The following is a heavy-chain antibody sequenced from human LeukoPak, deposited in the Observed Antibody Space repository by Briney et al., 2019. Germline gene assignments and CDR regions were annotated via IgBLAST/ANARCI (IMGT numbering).Heavy chain of an antibody. CDR1: GFTVSSNY. CDR3: AKEGRSLQTY. CDR2: IKEDGTET. J-gene: IGHJ4*02. D-gene: IGHD5-24*01. Sequence: GGSLRLSCATSGFTVSSNYMSWVRQAPGKGLEWVANIKEDGTETYYVDSVKGRFTISRDNAKNSLYLQMNSLRVEDTAVYYCAKEGRSLQTYWGQGTLVTVSS. V-gene: IGHV3-7*03.